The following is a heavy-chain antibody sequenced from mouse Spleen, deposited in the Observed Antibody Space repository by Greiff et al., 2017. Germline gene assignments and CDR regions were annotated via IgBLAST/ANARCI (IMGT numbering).Heavy chain of an antibody. J-gene: IGHJ2*01. CDR3: ARYSYYGNCFDY. CDR1: GDSITSGY. Sequence: EVQLVESGPSLVKPSQTLSLTCSVTGDSITSGYWNWIRKFPGNKLEYMGYISYSGSTYYNPSLKSRISITRDTSKNQYYLQLNSVTTEDTATYYCARYSYYGNCFDYWGQGTTLTVSS. CDR2: ISYSGST. D-gene: IGHD2-1*01. V-gene: IGHV3-8*02.